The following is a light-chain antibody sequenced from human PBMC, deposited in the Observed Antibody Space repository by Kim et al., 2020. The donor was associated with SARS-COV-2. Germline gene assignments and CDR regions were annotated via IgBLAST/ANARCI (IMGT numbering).Light chain of an antibody. CDR1: SSDVGGYNY. CDR2: DVS. CDR3: SSYTSSRTYV. V-gene: IGLV2-14*03. Sequence: GQSITISCTGTSSDVGGYNYVSWYQQHSGKASKLMIYDVSNRPSGVSNRFSGSKSGNTASLTISGLQAEDEADYYCSSYTSSRTYVFGTGTKVTVL. J-gene: IGLJ1*01.